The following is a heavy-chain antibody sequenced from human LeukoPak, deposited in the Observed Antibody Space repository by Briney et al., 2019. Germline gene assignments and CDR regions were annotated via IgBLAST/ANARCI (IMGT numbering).Heavy chain of an antibody. Sequence: SETLSLTCTVSGGSISSYYWSWIRQPPGKGLEWIGRIYTSGSTDYNPSLKSRVTMSVDTSKNQFSQKLSSVTAADTAVYYCARRPLGSTGAFDIWGQGTMVTVSS. CDR1: GGSISSYY. CDR2: IYTSGST. V-gene: IGHV4-4*07. CDR3: ARRPLGSTGAFDI. J-gene: IGHJ3*02. D-gene: IGHD3-10*01.